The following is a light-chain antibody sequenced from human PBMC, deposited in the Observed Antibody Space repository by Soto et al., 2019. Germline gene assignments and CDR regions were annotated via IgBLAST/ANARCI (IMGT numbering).Light chain of an antibody. V-gene: IGKV1-5*03. J-gene: IGKJ1*01. Sequence: DIQMTQSPSTLSASVGDRVTITCRARQSISSWLARYQQKPGKAPKILVYKASTLPSGVPSRFSGSGSGTDFTLAISRLQPDDSATYYCQQYNDNWTFGQGTKVEIK. CDR2: KAS. CDR1: QSISSW. CDR3: QQYNDNWT.